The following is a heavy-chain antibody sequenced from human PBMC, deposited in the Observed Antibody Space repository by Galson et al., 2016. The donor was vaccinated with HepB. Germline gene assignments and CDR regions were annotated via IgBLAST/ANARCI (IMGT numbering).Heavy chain of an antibody. CDR3: VRNFDI. D-gene: IGHD1-1*01. Sequence: SLRLSCAASGFTFSSYRMSRVRQAPGKGLEWVATIKQDGSEKYYVDSVKGRFTISTDNAKNSLYLQMNSLRAEDTAVYYCVRNFDIWGQGTMVTVSS. CDR2: IKQDGSEK. V-gene: IGHV3-7*01. J-gene: IGHJ3*02. CDR1: GFTFSSYR.